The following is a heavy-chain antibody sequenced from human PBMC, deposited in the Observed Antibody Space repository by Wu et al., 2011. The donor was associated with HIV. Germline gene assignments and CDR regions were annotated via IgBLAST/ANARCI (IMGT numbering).Heavy chain of an antibody. J-gene: IGHJ6*03. Sequence: QVQLVQSGAEVKKPGSSVKVSCKASGGTFSSNAISWVRQAPGQGLEWMGRIIPIFGTTNYARKFQGRFTVTADTSTATVHMELRSLRSEDTAVYYCARSGEAAEYYYYYMNVWGKGTTVTISS. V-gene: IGHV1-69*14. CDR3: ARSGEAAEYYYYYMNV. D-gene: IGHD2-15*01. CDR1: GGTFSSNA. CDR2: IIPIFGTT.